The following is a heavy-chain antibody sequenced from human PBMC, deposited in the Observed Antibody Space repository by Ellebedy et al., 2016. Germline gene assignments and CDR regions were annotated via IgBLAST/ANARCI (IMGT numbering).Heavy chain of an antibody. CDR3: ARESTTVTTLSWFDP. D-gene: IGHD4-17*01. J-gene: IGHJ5*02. V-gene: IGHV3-21*06. Sequence: GGSLRLSXGASGFTFSIAGMTWVRQAPGKGLEWVATIDFSGTGTYYADSVKGRFIISRDNTKNLVFLQMNSLRAEDTAVYYCARESTTVTTLSWFDPWGQGTLVTVSS. CDR1: GFTFSIAG. CDR2: IDFSGTGT.